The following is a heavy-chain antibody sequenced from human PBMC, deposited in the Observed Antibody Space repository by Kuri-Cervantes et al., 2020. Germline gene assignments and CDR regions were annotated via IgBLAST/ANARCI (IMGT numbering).Heavy chain of an antibody. Sequence: SETLSLTCTVSGGSISSYYWSWIRQPPGKGLEWIGYIYYSGSTNYNPSLKSRVTISVDTSKNQFSLKLSSVTAADTAVYYCARVRIVVVVAAYFDYWGQGTLVTVSS. CDR1: GGSISSYY. D-gene: IGHD2-15*01. CDR2: IYYSGST. CDR3: ARVRIVVVVAAYFDY. J-gene: IGHJ4*02. V-gene: IGHV4-59*08.